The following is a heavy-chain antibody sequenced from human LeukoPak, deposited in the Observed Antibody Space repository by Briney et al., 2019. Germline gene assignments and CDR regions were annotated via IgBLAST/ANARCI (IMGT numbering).Heavy chain of an antibody. Sequence: SETLSLTCTVSGGSISSGSYYWSWIRQPAGKGLEWIGRIYTSGSTNYNPSLKSRVTISVDTSKNQFSLKLSSVTAADTAVYYCARDLSSGWTYYFDYWGQGTLVTVSS. CDR1: GGSISSGSYY. J-gene: IGHJ4*02. D-gene: IGHD6-19*01. CDR2: IYTSGST. V-gene: IGHV4-61*02. CDR3: ARDLSSGWTYYFDY.